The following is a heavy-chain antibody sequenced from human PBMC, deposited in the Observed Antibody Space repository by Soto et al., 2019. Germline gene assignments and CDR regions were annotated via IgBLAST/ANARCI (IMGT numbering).Heavy chain of an antibody. CDR1: GGSVSSGSYY. Sequence: ETLSLTCTVSGGSVSSGSYYWSWIRQPPGKGLEWIGYISYSGTTNYNASLKSRVTISVDTSKNQFSLKVRSVTAADTAGYYCARDGEYYYGSGSYRYYYYYMDVWGKGTTVTVSS. CDR2: ISYSGTT. D-gene: IGHD3-10*01. V-gene: IGHV4-61*01. CDR3: ARDGEYYYGSGSYRYYYYYMDV. J-gene: IGHJ6*03.